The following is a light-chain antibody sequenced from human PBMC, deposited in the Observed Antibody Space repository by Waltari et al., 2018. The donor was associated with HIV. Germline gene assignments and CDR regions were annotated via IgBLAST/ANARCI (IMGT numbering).Light chain of an antibody. CDR1: SGSIATNY. Sequence: FMLTQPHSVSESPGKTVTISCTRSSGSIATNYVKWYQQRPGSAPITLIYDDNQRPSGVPDRFSGSIASSSNSSSLTISGLKTEDEADYYCQSYSSSTVVFGGGTKLTVL. CDR2: DDN. CDR3: QSYSSSTVV. J-gene: IGLJ2*01. V-gene: IGLV6-57*03.